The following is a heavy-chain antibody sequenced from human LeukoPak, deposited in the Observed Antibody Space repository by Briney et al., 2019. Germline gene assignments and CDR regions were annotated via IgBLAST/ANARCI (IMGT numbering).Heavy chain of an antibody. D-gene: IGHD6-6*01. CDR3: AVHSSLSGAWFDP. CDR2: INHSGST. V-gene: IGHV4-34*01. J-gene: IGHJ5*02. CDR1: GGSFSGYY. Sequence: SETLSLTCAVYGGSFSGYYWSWIRQPPGKGLEWIGEINHSGSTNYNPSLKSRVTMSVDTSKNQFSLQLNSVTPEDTAVYYCAVHSSLSGAWFDPWGQGTLVTVSS.